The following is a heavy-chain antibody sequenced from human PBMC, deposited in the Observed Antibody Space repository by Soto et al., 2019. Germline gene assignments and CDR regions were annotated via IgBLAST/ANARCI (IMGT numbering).Heavy chain of an antibody. Sequence: PGGSLRLSCAASGFTFSSYAMHWVRQAPGKGLEYVSAISSNGGSTYYANSVKGRFTISRDNSKNTLYLQMGSLRAEDMAVYYCARDSPGYCSGGSCYGNSAFDIWGQGTMVTVSS. CDR1: GFTFSSYA. V-gene: IGHV3-64*01. D-gene: IGHD2-15*01. CDR3: ARDSPGYCSGGSCYGNSAFDI. J-gene: IGHJ3*02. CDR2: ISSNGGST.